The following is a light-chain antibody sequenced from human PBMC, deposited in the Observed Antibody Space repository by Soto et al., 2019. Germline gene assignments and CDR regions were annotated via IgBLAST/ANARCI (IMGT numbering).Light chain of an antibody. CDR3: QSYDSSLSISV. Sequence: QSVLTQPPSVSGAPGQRVSISCTGTSSNIGAGYDVHWYQHLPGTAPKLLIFGDINRPSGVPDRFSGSKSGTSASLAITGHQPEDEADYYCQSYDSSLSISVFGGGTKLTVL. V-gene: IGLV1-40*01. CDR1: SSNIGAGYD. CDR2: GDI. J-gene: IGLJ2*01.